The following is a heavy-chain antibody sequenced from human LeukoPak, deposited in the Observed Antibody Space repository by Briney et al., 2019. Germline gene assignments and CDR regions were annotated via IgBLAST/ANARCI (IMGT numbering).Heavy chain of an antibody. CDR3: ARGLERGYYSNFDY. CDR2: INHSGST. V-gene: IGHV4-34*01. D-gene: IGHD3-10*01. Sequence: SETLSLTCAVYGGSFSGYYWSWIRQPPGKGLEWIGEINHSGSTNYNPSLKSRVTISVDTSKNQFSLKLSSVTAADTAVYYRARGLERGYYSNFDYWGQGTLVTVSS. J-gene: IGHJ4*02. CDR1: GGSFSGYY.